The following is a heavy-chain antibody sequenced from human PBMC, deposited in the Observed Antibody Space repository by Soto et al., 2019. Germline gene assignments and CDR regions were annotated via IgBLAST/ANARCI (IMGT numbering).Heavy chain of an antibody. CDR2: ISWNSGNI. V-gene: IGHV3-9*01. CDR1: GFTFDDYA. CDR3: VRSKVGYSYGTPFDY. Sequence: EVQLEESGGALVQPGRSLRLSCAASGFTFDDYAMHWVRQVLGKGLDWVSSISWNSGNIGYAVAVKGRFTTSRDNAKNSLYLQMNSLRPEDTALYYCVRSKVGYSYGTPFDYWGQGTLVTVSS. D-gene: IGHD5-18*01. J-gene: IGHJ4*02.